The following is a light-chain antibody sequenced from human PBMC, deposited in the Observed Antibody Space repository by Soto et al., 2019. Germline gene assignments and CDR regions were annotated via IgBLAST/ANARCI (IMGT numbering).Light chain of an antibody. CDR1: KSVGNNY. Sequence: EIVLTQSPGTLSLSPGEGATLSCRASKSVGNNYLAWFQQKPGQAPRLLVYDPSTRAAGIPDRFSGSGSGTDFTLTISGLEPEDFAVYYCLQPAESPWTFGQGTKLEIK. J-gene: IGKJ1*01. V-gene: IGKV3-20*01. CDR2: DPS. CDR3: LQPAESPWT.